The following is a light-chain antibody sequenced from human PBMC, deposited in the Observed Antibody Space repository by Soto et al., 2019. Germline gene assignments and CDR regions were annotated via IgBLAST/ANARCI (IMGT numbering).Light chain of an antibody. CDR2: EVS. CDR3: SSYVTSGTLV. CDR1: SSDIGVSDY. J-gene: IGLJ3*02. Sequence: QSALTQAASVSGSPGQSITISCTGTSSDIGVSDYVSWYQKHPGKAPKVIIYEVSDRPSGVSDRFSGSKSGNTASLTISGLQAEDEADYYCSSYVTSGTLVFGGGTQLTVL. V-gene: IGLV2-14*01.